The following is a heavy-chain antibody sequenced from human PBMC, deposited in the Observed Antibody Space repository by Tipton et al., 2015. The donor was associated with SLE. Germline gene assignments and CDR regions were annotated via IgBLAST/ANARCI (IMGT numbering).Heavy chain of an antibody. J-gene: IGHJ6*03. Sequence: LRLSCTVSGGSISSGSYYWSWIRQPAGKGLEWIGYISTSGSTNYNPSLKSRVAISVDTSKNQFSLKLSSVTAADTAVYYCARVDSLYYYMDVWGKGTTVTVSS. CDR2: ISTSGST. D-gene: IGHD2-2*03. V-gene: IGHV4-61*09. CDR3: ARVDSLYYYMDV. CDR1: GGSISSGSYY.